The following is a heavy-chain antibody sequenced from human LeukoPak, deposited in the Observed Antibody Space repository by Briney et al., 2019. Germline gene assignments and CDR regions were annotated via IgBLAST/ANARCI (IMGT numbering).Heavy chain of an antibody. CDR1: GGSFSGYY. D-gene: IGHD6-6*01. CDR3: ARGRSARPYYYYYYMDV. V-gene: IGHV4-34*01. J-gene: IGHJ6*03. CDR2: INHSGST. Sequence: PSETLSLTCAVYGGSFSGYYWSWIRQPPGEGLEWIGEINHSGSTNYNPSLKSRVTISVDTSKNQFSLKLSSVTAADTAVYYCARGRSARPYYYYYYMDVWGKGTTVTVSS.